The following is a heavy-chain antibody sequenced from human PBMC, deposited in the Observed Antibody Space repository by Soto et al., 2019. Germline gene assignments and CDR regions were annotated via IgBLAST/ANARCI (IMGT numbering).Heavy chain of an antibody. CDR1: GFTFSRYG. Sequence: GGSLRLSCAASGFTFSRYGMHWVRQAPGKGLEWVAVISYDGSNKYYADSVKGRFTISRDNSKNTLYLQMNSLRAEDTAVYYCAKPSIVGATTYYFDYWGQGTLVTVSS. CDR2: ISYDGSNK. J-gene: IGHJ4*02. CDR3: AKPSIVGATTYYFDY. V-gene: IGHV3-30*18. D-gene: IGHD1-26*01.